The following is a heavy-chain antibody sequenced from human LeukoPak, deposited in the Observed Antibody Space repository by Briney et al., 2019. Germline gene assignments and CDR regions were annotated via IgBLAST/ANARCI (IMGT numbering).Heavy chain of an antibody. V-gene: IGHV1-46*01. CDR3: ARDRRDTYYGSGSYYNHGLDC. CDR2: INPSGGST. J-gene: IGHJ4*02. D-gene: IGHD3-10*01. Sequence: ASVKVSCKASGYTFTSYYMHWVRQAPGQGLEWMGIINPSGGSTSYAQKFQGRVTMTRDTSTSTVYMELSSLRSEDTAVYYCARDRRDTYYGSGSYYNHGLDCWGQGTLVTVSS. CDR1: GYTFTSYY.